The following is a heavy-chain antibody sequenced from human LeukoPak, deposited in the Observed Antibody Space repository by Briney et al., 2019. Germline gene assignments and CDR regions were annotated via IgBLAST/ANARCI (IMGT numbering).Heavy chain of an antibody. V-gene: IGHV1-46*01. Sequence: ASVKVSCKASEYTFTSYYMHWVRQAPGQGLEWMGIINPSGGSTSYAQKFQGRVTMTRDTSTSTVYMELSSLRSEDTAVYYCARGNPRIQLWLLGFDYWGQGTLVTVSS. D-gene: IGHD5-18*01. CDR2: INPSGGST. CDR3: ARGNPRIQLWLLGFDY. J-gene: IGHJ4*02. CDR1: EYTFTSYY.